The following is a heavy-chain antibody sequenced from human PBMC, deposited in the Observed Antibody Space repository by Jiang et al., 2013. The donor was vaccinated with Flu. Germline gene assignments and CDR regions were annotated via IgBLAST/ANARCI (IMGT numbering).Heavy chain of an antibody. CDR2: ISAYNGNT. Sequence: VQLVESGAEVKKPGSSVKVSCKASGGTFSSYAISWVRQAPGQGLEWMGWISAYNGNTEYAQKFQGRITMGTEIYSSTAYMELRSLRFDDTAVYYCARDWGEVAWVTGGATWGQGTLITVSS. D-gene: IGHD3-16*01. CDR1: GGTFSSYA. J-gene: IGHJ4*02. V-gene: IGHV1-18*01. CDR3: ARDWGEVAWVTGGAT.